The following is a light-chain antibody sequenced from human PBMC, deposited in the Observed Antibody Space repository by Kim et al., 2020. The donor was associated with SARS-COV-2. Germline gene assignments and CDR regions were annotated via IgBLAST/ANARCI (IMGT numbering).Light chain of an antibody. CDR1: QRISSSY. J-gene: IGKJ2*01. Sequence: LSPGESATLSCGASQRISSSYLAWYQQTPGLAPRLLIYDASSRATGIPDRFSGSGSGTDFTLTISRLEPEDFAVYYCQQYGSSPHTFGQGTKLEI. CDR2: DAS. CDR3: QQYGSSPHT. V-gene: IGKV3D-20*01.